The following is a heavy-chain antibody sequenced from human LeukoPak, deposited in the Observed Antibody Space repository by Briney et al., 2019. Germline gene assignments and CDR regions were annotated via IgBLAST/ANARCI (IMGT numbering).Heavy chain of an antibody. V-gene: IGHV4-34*01. CDR1: GGSFSGYY. CDR3: ARGPHYYDSSGYYYRYFDY. CDR2: INHSGST. J-gene: IGHJ4*02. Sequence: SETLSLTCAVYGGSFSGYYWSWIRQPPGKGLEWMGEINHSGSTNYNPSLKSRVTISVDTSKNQFSLMLRSVTAADTAVYYCARGPHYYDSSGYYYRYFDYWGQGTLVTVSS. D-gene: IGHD3-22*01.